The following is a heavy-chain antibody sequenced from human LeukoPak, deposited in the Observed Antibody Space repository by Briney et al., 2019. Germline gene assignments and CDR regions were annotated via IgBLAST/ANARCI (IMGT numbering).Heavy chain of an antibody. CDR1: EYTFTGYY. V-gene: IGHV1-2*02. CDR3: ARVTYYYYYMDV. J-gene: IGHJ6*03. CDR2: INPNSGGT. Sequence: ASVKVSXKASEYTFTGYYMHWMRQAPGQGLEWMGWINPNSGGTNYAQKFQGRVTMTRDTSISTAYMELSRLRSDDTAVYYCARVTYYYYYMDVWGKGTTVTVSS.